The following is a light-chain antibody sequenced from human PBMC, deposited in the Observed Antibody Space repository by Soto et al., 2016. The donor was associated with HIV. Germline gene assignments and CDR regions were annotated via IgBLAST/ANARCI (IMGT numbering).Light chain of an antibody. CDR2: DDS. V-gene: IGLV3-21*03. J-gene: IGLJ1*01. CDR1: NIGTKG. CDR3: QVWDSSSDHSGV. Sequence: SYVLTQPPSVSVAPGKTARITCGGNNIGTKGVHWYQQKAGQAPILVVYDDSHRPSGIPERFSGSNSGNTATLTINSVEAGDEADFYCQVWDSSSDHSGVFGTGTKVTVL.